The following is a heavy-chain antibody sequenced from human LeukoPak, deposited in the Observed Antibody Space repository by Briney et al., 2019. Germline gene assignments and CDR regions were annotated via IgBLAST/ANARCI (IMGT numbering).Heavy chain of an antibody. J-gene: IGHJ4*02. Sequence: ASVKVSCKASGYTFTDYYMHWVRQAPGQGLEWMGRINPNSGGTNYAQKFQGRVTMTRDTSISTASMELGRLRSDDTAVYYCARDVGRGYSDGFDYWGQGTLVTVSS. CDR1: GYTFTDYY. D-gene: IGHD6-25*01. CDR3: ARDVGRGYSDGFDY. CDR2: INPNSGGT. V-gene: IGHV1-2*06.